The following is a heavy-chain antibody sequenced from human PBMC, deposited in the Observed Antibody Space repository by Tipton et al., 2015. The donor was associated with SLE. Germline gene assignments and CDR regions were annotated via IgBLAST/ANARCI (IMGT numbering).Heavy chain of an antibody. D-gene: IGHD6-19*01. CDR1: GGSIISSSHY. CDR3: ARQGNGGQWLDRDWFDP. CDR2: IYYSGSP. Sequence: TLSLTCTVSGGSIISSSHYWGWIRQPPGKGLEYIGSIYYSGSPYYNPSLKSRVTISLDTSKNQFSLKLSSVTAADTAVYYCARQGNGGQWLDRDWFDPWGQGTLVTVSS. J-gene: IGHJ5*02. V-gene: IGHV4-39*01.